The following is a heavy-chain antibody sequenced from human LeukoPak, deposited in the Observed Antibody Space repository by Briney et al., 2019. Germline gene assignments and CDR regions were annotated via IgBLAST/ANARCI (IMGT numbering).Heavy chain of an antibody. CDR3: AKGTMIVVVDFDY. CDR1: GFTFSSYA. J-gene: IGHJ4*02. CDR2: ISGSGGST. V-gene: IGHV3-23*01. Sequence: QSGGSLRLSCAASGFTFSSYAVSWVRQAPGKGLEWVSAISGSGGSTYYADSVKGRFTISRDNSKNTLYLQMNSLRAEDTAVYYCAKGTMIVVVDFDYWGQGTLVTVSS. D-gene: IGHD3-22*01.